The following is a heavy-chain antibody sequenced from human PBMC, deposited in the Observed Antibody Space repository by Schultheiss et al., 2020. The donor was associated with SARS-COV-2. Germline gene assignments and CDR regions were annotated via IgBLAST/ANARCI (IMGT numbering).Heavy chain of an antibody. Sequence: SETLSLTCTVSGYSISSGYYWGWIRQPPGKGLEWIGSIYYSGSTYYNPSLKSRVTISVDTSKNQFSLKLSSVTAADTAVYYCARTYYYDSSGYNWGQGTLVTVSS. J-gene: IGHJ4*02. CDR3: ARTYYYDSSGYN. CDR1: GYSISSGYY. D-gene: IGHD3-22*01. CDR2: IYYSGST. V-gene: IGHV4-38-2*02.